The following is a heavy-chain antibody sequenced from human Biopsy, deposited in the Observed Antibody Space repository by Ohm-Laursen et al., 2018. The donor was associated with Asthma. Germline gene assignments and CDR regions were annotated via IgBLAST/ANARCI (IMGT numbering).Heavy chain of an antibody. V-gene: IGHV1-69*13. CDR3: ARCQVGYSSGWSLLLKKIYYSGMDV. Sequence: ASVKVSCKAPGGTFSNFAISCVRQAPGQGLEWLGGIMTVFGTTNYAQKFQCRVTITADESTSTAYMEVTSLRSEDTAIYYCARCQVGYSSGWSLLLKKIYYSGMDVWGQGTAVTVSS. D-gene: IGHD6-19*01. J-gene: IGHJ6*02. CDR2: IMTVFGTT. CDR1: GGTFSNFA.